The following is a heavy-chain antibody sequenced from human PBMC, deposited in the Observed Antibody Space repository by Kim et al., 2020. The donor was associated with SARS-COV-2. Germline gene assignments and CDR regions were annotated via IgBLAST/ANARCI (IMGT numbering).Heavy chain of an antibody. D-gene: IGHD3-9*01. CDR3: AKARGYTYDILTGYYY. J-gene: IGHJ4*02. V-gene: IGHV3-23*01. CDR1: GFTFSSYA. Sequence: GGSLRLSCAASGFTFSSYAMSWVRQAPGKGLEWVSAISGSGGSTYYGDSVKGRFTISRDNSKNTLYLQMNSLRAEDTAVYYCAKARGYTYDILTGYYYWGQGTLVTVSS. CDR2: ISGSGGST.